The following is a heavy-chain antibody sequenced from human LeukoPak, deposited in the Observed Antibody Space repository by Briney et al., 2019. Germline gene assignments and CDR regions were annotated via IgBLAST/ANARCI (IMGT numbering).Heavy chain of an antibody. V-gene: IGHV3-11*06. CDR2: ISSSSSYT. CDR3: ARSLGYCSSTSCYTYAFDI. D-gene: IGHD2-2*02. Sequence: GGSLRLSCAASGFTFSDYYMSWIRQAPGKGLEWVSYISSSSSYTNYADSVKGRFTISRDNAKNSLYLQMNSLRAEDTAVYYCARSLGYCSSTSCYTYAFDIWGQGTMVTVSS. J-gene: IGHJ3*02. CDR1: GFTFSDYY.